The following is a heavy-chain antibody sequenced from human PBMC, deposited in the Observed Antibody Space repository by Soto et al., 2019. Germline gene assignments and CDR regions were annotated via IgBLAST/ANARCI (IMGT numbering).Heavy chain of an antibody. CDR1: GFTFSSYW. CDR3: ARGQSPAYYYDSSGYWTDY. D-gene: IGHD3-22*01. Sequence: GGSLRLSCAASGFTFSSYWMHWVRQAPGKGLVWVSRINSDGSSTSYADSVKGRFTISRDNAKNTLYLQMNSLRAEDTAVYYCARGQSPAYYYDSSGYWTDYWGQGTLVTSPQ. V-gene: IGHV3-74*01. J-gene: IGHJ4*02. CDR2: INSDGSST.